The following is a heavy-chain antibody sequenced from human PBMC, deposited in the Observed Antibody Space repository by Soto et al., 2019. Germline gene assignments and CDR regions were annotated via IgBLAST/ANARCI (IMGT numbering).Heavy chain of an antibody. Sequence: SETLSLTCAVSGGSFSGYYWSWIRQPPGKGLEWIWEINRSGSTNYNPSLKSRVTISVDTSKNQFSLKLSSVTAADTAVYYCARGLPAVAGTGVDAFDIWGQGTMVTVSS. CDR2: INRSGST. J-gene: IGHJ3*02. V-gene: IGHV4-34*01. CDR3: ARGLPAVAGTGVDAFDI. D-gene: IGHD6-19*01. CDR1: GGSFSGYY.